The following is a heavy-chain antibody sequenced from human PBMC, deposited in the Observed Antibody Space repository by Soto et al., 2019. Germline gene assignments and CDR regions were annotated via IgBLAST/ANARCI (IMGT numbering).Heavy chain of an antibody. CDR3: ARASVDIVPDY. V-gene: IGHV4-34*01. CDR2: INHSGST. Sequence: LSLTCAVYGGSFSGYYWSWIRQPPGKGLEWIGEINHSGSTNYNPSLKSRVTISVDTSKNQFSLKLSSVTAADTAVYYCARASVDIVPDYWGQGTLVTVSS. J-gene: IGHJ4*02. D-gene: IGHD5-12*01. CDR1: GGSFSGYY.